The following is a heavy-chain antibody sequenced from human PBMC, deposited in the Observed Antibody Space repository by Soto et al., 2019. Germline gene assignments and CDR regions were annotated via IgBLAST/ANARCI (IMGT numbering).Heavy chain of an antibody. D-gene: IGHD5-12*01. CDR3: ARVVGYSGYDYVPNWFDP. V-gene: IGHV3-48*02. Sequence: EVQLVESGGGLVQPGGSLRLSCAASGFTFSSYSMNWVRQAPGKGLEWVSYISSSSSTIYYADSVKGRFTISRDNAKNSRYLQMNSLRDEDTAVYYCARVVGYSGYDYVPNWFDPWGQGTLVTVSS. CDR1: GFTFSSYS. CDR2: ISSSSSTI. J-gene: IGHJ5*02.